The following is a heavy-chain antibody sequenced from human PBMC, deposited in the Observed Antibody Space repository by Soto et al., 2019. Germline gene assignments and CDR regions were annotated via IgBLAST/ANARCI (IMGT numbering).Heavy chain of an antibody. V-gene: IGHV4-30-4*01. CDR1: GGSITSGDYY. J-gene: IGHJ5*02. CDR3: ARDRTTENWFDP. Sequence: SETLSLTCTVSGGSITSGDYYWSWIRQPPGKGLEWIGYIYFTGSTYYNPSLKSRVTMSVDTSKNQFSLKLSSVTAADTAVYYWARDRTTENWFDPWGQGTLVTVSS. CDR2: IYFTGST. D-gene: IGHD4-4*01.